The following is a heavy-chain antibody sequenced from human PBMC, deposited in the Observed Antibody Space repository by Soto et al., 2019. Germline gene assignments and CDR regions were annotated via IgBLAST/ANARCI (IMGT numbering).Heavy chain of an antibody. Sequence: ASVKVSCKASGYTFTSYGISWVRQAPGQGLEWMGWISAYNGNTNYAQKLQGRVTISVDTSKNQFSLKLSSVTAADTAVYYCARGRISDFWSGYPFVDYWGQGTLVTVSS. V-gene: IGHV1-18*04. CDR1: GYTFTSYG. J-gene: IGHJ4*02. CDR3: ARGRISDFWSGYPFVDY. D-gene: IGHD3-3*01. CDR2: ISAYNGNT.